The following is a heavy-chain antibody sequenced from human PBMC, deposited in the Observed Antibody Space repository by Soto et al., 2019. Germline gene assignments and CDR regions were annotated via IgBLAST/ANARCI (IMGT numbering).Heavy chain of an antibody. CDR3: AKGRGGSGSLTPRVDF. J-gene: IGHJ4*02. CDR1: GFTFNNYA. V-gene: IGHV3-23*01. Sequence: EVQLLDSGGGLVQPGGSLRLSCAASGFTFNNYAMTWVRQAPGKGLEWVSAISGGGDTTSYADSVKGRFTVSRDGSNNTLYLQMSSLRAEDTALYYCAKGRGGSGSLTPRVDFWGQGTLVTVSS. CDR2: ISGGGDTT. D-gene: IGHD3-10*01.